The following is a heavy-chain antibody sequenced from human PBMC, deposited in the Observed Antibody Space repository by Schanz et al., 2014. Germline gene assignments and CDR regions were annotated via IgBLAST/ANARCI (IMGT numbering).Heavy chain of an antibody. Sequence: EVQLVESGGGLVQPGGSLRLSCTASGFTFSSYSMNWVRQAPGKGLEWVSAMNESHSTIYYADSVRGRFTISRDNAENTLFLQMNSLRAEDTAVYYCARKVVATIGGYYDNWGQGTLVTVSS. D-gene: IGHD5-12*01. CDR3: ARKVVATIGGYYDN. CDR2: MNESHSTI. V-gene: IGHV3-23*04. CDR1: GFTFSSYS. J-gene: IGHJ4*02.